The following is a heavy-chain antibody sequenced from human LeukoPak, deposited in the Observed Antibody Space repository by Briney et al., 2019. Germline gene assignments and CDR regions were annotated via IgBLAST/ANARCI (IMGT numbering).Heavy chain of an antibody. D-gene: IGHD6-13*01. CDR1: GFTFSNYI. Sequence: GGSLRLSCEASGFTFSNYIMHWVRQAPGKGLDWVAVTLEDGRYQSYSDSVKGRFTISRDNSKNTLYLQMNSLRAEDTAVYYCAKDLIAAAGTVFDYWGQGTLVTVSS. V-gene: IGHV3-30*04. CDR3: AKDLIAAAGTVFDY. CDR2: TLEDGRYQ. J-gene: IGHJ4*02.